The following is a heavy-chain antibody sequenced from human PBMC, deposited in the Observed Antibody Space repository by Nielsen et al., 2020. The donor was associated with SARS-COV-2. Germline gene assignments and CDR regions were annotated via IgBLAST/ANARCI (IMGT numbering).Heavy chain of an antibody. J-gene: IGHJ3*02. CDR3: ARSGPRRNNAFDI. CDR2: TFNSGNT. CDR1: RGSIGSGDYY. V-gene: IGHV4-30-4*01. D-gene: IGHD1-26*01. Sequence: SETLSLTCTVSRGSIGSGDYYWSWIRQPPGKGLEWIGYTFNSGNTYYNPSLKSRVAISIDTSKNQFSLKVTSVTAADTAVYYCARSGPRRNNAFDIWGQGSMVTVSS.